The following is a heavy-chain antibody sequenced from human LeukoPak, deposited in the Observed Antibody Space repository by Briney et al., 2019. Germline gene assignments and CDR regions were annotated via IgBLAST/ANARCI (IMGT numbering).Heavy chain of an antibody. V-gene: IGHV4-59*11. D-gene: IGHD2-2*02. CDR1: GGSISSHY. CDR3: ARKLYCSSTSCYIFDY. CDR2: IYYSGST. J-gene: IGHJ4*02. Sequence: SETLSLTCTVSGGSISSHYWSWIRRPPGKGLEWIGYIYYSGSTNYNPSLKSRVTISVDTSKNQFSLKLSSVTAADTAVYYCARKLYCSSTSCYIFDYWGQGTLVTVSS.